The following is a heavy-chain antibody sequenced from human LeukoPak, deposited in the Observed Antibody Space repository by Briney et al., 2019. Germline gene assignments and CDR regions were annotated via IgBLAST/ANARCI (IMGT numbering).Heavy chain of an antibody. V-gene: IGHV1-69*04. Sequence: ASVKVSCKASGGTFSSYAISWVRQAPGQGLEWMGRIIPILGIANYAQKFQGRVTITADKSTSTAYMELSSLRSEDTAVYYCARLFPTLYAFDIWGQGTMVTVSS. CDR1: GGTFSSYA. CDR2: IIPILGIA. J-gene: IGHJ3*02. D-gene: IGHD2-21*01. CDR3: ARLFPTLYAFDI.